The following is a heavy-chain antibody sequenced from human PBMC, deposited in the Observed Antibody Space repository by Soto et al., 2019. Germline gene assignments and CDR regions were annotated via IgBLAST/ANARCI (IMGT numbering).Heavy chain of an antibody. J-gene: IGHJ6*02. D-gene: IGHD2-8*02. CDR3: ARVGASGGPPYYYYYGMDV. CDR1: GYTFAGYY. V-gene: IGHV1-2*02. Sequence: ASVKVSCKASGYTFAGYYMHWVRQAPGQGLEWMGWINPNSGGTNYAQKFQGRVTMTRDTSISTAYMELSRLRSDDTAVYYCARVGASGGPPYYYYYGMDVWGQGTTVTVSS. CDR2: INPNSGGT.